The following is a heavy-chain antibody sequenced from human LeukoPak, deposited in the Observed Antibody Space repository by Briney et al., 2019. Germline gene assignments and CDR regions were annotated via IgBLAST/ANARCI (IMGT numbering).Heavy chain of an antibody. J-gene: IGHJ5*02. CDR1: GFTFSNYW. Sequence: GGSLRLSCAASGFTFSNYWMSWVRQAPGKGLEWVANINQDGSQKYDVDSVKGRFTISRDNAKNSVYLQMNSLRAEDTAVYYCAKDREQWLGQIYNWFDPWGQGTLVTVSS. V-gene: IGHV3-7*03. CDR3: AKDREQWLGQIYNWFDP. CDR2: INQDGSQK. D-gene: IGHD6-19*01.